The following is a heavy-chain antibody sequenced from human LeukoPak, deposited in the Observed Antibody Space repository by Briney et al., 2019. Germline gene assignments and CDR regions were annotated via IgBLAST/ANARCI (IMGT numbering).Heavy chain of an antibody. CDR3: ARGERYYYYYYMDV. Sequence: PSETLSLTCTVSGGSISSSNYYWAWIRQPPGKGLEWIGNIFYTGSTYYNPSLKSRVTISVDTSKNQFSLKLSSVTAADTAVYYCARGERYYYYYYMDVWGKGTTVTISS. CDR1: GGSISSSNYY. J-gene: IGHJ6*03. CDR2: IFYTGST. V-gene: IGHV4-39*07. D-gene: IGHD1-26*01.